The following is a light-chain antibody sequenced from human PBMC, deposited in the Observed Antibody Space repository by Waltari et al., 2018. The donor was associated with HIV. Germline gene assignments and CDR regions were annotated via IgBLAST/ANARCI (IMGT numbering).Light chain of an antibody. J-gene: IGLJ2*01. CDR3: AAWDDSLKGSVV. V-gene: IGLV1-44*01. Sequence: QSVLTQPPSASGTPGQRVTISCSGSSSNIGSNTVNWYQQLPGTAPKLLIYSNEQRPSGVPCRVSGSKSGTSAALAIRGLQSEDEADYYWAAWDDSLKGSVVFGGGTKLTVL. CDR1: SSNIGSNT. CDR2: SNE.